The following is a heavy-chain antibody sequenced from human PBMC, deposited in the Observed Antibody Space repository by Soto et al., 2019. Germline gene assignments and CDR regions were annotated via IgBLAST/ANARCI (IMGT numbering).Heavy chain of an antibody. J-gene: IGHJ3*02. CDR2: ISAYNGNT. CDR3: ASSPGYCRAGSCYRSAFDI. Sequence: ASVKVSCKASGYTFTSYGISWVRQAPGQGLEWMGWISAYNGNTNYAQKLQGRVTMTTDTSTSTAYMELRSLRSDDTAVYYCASSPGYCRAGSCYRSAFDIWGQGTMVTVSS. CDR1: GYTFTSYG. V-gene: IGHV1-18*01. D-gene: IGHD2-15*01.